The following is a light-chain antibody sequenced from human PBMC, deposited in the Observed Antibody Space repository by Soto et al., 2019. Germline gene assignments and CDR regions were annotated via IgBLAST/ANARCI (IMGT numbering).Light chain of an antibody. J-gene: IGLJ1*01. CDR2: EVS. Sequence: QSVLTQPASVSGSTGQSITISCTGTSSDVGGYNYVSWYQQHPGKAPKLMIYEVSNRPSGVSNRFSGSKSGNTASLTISGLQAEDEADYYCSSYTSSSAYVFGTATKVTVL. CDR1: SSDVGGYNY. CDR3: SSYTSSSAYV. V-gene: IGLV2-14*01.